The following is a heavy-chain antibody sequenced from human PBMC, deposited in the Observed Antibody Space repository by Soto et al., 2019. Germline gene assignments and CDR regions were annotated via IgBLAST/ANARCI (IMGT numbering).Heavy chain of an antibody. CDR3: ASMGYHYGSGSYPLDY. CDR2: MYNSGST. CDR1: GGPVSTESYY. Sequence: SETLSLTCIVTGGPVSTESYYWSWMRQSPGKGLEWIGFMYNSGSTHYNPSLKSRVTISLDTSKNQFSLNLRSVTAADTAVYYCASMGYHYGSGSYPLDYWGQGTLVTVSS. V-gene: IGHV4-61*01. D-gene: IGHD3-10*01. J-gene: IGHJ4*02.